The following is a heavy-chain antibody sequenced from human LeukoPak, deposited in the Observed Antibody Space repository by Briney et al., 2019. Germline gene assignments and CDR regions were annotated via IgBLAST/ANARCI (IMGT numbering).Heavy chain of an antibody. V-gene: IGHV3-48*01. J-gene: IGHJ4*02. CDR2: ISSSSSTI. Sequence: GGSLRLSCAASGFTFSSYSMNWVRQAPGKGLELVSYISSSSSTIYYADSVKGRFTISRDNAKNSLYLEMNSLRTEDNAVYYCSRDPDGSFDYWGQGTLVTVSS. CDR1: GFTFSSYS. CDR3: SRDPDGSFDY. D-gene: IGHD1-14*01.